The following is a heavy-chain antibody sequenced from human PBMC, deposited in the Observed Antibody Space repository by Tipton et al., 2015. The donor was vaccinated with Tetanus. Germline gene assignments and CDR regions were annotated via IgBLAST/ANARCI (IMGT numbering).Heavy chain of an antibody. D-gene: IGHD4-17*01. CDR2: IYIPESA. J-gene: IGHJ4*02. CDR3: ARDERYGDYAY. Sequence: LRLSCTVSGDSISSSYWSWIRQPPGKGLEWIGYIYIPESAKIYNPSFQSRVAISIDTSKSQLSLKLTSVTAADTAVYYCARDERYGDYAYWGQGALVTVSS. CDR1: GDSISSSY. V-gene: IGHV4-4*08.